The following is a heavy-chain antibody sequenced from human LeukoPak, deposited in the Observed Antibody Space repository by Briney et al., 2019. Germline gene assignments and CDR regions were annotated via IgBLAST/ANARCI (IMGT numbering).Heavy chain of an antibody. V-gene: IGHV3-30*03. Sequence: GGSLRLSCAASGFTFSSYGMHWVRQAPGKGLEWVAVISYDGSNKYYADSVKGRFTISRDNSKNTLYLQMNSLRAEDTAVYYCARVGGGSWHDGMDVWGQGTTATVSS. CDR3: ARVGGGSWHDGMDV. CDR1: GFTFSSYG. J-gene: IGHJ6*02. CDR2: ISYDGSNK. D-gene: IGHD2-15*01.